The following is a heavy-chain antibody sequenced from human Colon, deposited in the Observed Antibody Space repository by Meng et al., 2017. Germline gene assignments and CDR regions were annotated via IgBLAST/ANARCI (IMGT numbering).Heavy chain of an antibody. J-gene: IGHJ4*02. Sequence: VPAVASGGGLVSSGGSRRLSCAASGFTFIHYYMTWTRQAPGKGLEWVSHISSSGKIIDYADSVKGRFTISRDNANNSLYLQMDSLTADDTAVYYCARDHGTGLDHWGQGALVTVSS. CDR1: GFTFIHYY. CDR2: ISSSGKII. D-gene: IGHD1-14*01. CDR3: ARDHGTGLDH. V-gene: IGHV3-11*01.